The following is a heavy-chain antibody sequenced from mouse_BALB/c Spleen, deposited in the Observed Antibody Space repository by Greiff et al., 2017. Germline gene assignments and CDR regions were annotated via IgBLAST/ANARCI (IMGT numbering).Heavy chain of an antibody. D-gene: IGHD1-1*01. V-gene: IGHV1-7*01. J-gene: IGHJ4*01. Sequence: QVHVKQSGAELAKPGASVKMSCKASGYTFTSYWMHWVKQRPGQGLEWIGYINPSTGYTEYNQKFKDKATLTADKSSSTAYMQLSILTSEDSAVYYCARRYYGSRGYAMDYWGQGTSVTVSS. CDR3: ARRYYGSRGYAMDY. CDR2: INPSTGYT. CDR1: GYTFTSYW.